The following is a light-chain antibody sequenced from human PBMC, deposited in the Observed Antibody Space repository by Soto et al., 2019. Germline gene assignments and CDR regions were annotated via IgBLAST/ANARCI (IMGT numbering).Light chain of an antibody. CDR2: WAS. J-gene: IGKJ4*01. CDR1: QSVLYSSDSKNC. Sequence: DIVMTQSPDSLAVSLGERATINCKSSQSVLYSSDSKNCLAWYQQKPGQPPKLLIYWASTRESGVPDRFSGSGSGTDFTLTISSLQAEDVAVYYCHQYSSTPLTFGGGTKVEIK. V-gene: IGKV4-1*01. CDR3: HQYSSTPLT.